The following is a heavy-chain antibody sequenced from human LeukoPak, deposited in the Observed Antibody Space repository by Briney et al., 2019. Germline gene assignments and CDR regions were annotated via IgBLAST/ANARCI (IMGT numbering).Heavy chain of an antibody. D-gene: IGHD3-3*01. Sequence: GGSLRLSCAASGFTFRDYTMNWVRQAPGKGLEWVSVIYSGGSTYYADSVKGRFTISRDNCKNTLYLQMNSLRAEDTAVYYCARTYYDFWSGHGVRFDPWGQGTLVTVSS. J-gene: IGHJ5*02. CDR2: IYSGGST. CDR1: GFTFRDYT. V-gene: IGHV3-53*01. CDR3: ARTYYDFWSGHGVRFDP.